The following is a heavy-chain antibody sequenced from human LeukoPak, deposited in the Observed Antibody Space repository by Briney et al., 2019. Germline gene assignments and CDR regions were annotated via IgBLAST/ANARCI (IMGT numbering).Heavy chain of an antibody. CDR2: TYYRSKWYN. V-gene: IGHV6-1*01. D-gene: IGHD3-10*01. CDR1: GDSVSSNSAA. J-gene: IGHJ5*02. CDR3: ARDHGSGSYSPNWFDP. Sequence: SQTLSLACAISGDSVSSNSAAWNWIRQSPSRGLEWLGRTYYRSKWYNDYAVSVKSRITINPDTSKNQFSLQLNSVTPEDTAVYYCARDHGSGSYSPNWFDPWGQGTLATVSS.